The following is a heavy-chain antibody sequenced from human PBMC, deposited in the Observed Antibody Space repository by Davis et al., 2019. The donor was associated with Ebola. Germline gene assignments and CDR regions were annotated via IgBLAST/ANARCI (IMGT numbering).Heavy chain of an antibody. CDR1: GFTVSSIY. CDR3: ASPDARSYYYGMDV. J-gene: IGHJ6*02. Sequence: PGGSLRLSCAASGFTVSSIYMSWVRQAPGKGLEWVSIIYSAGSTYYADSVKGRFTISRDNSKNTLYLQMNSLRAEDTAVYYCASPDARSYYYGMDVWGQGTTVTVSS. V-gene: IGHV3-53*01. CDR2: IYSAGST.